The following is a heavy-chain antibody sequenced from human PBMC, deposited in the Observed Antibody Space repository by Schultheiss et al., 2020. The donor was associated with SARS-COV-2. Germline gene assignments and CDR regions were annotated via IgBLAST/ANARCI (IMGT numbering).Heavy chain of an antibody. CDR3: ARDRAITMTYFDF. D-gene: IGHD3-22*01. CDR1: GFTFSSYS. Sequence: GSLRLSCAASGFTFSSYSMNWVRQAPGKGLEWIGYIYYGGSTNYNPSFKSRVTISVDTSKNQFSLKLSSVTAADTAVYYCARDRAITMTYFDFWGRGALVTVSS. V-gene: IGHV4-59*01. CDR2: IYYGGST. J-gene: IGHJ4*02.